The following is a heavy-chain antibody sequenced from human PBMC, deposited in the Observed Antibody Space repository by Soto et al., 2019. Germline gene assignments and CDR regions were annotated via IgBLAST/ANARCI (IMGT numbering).Heavy chain of an antibody. V-gene: IGHV3-23*01. CDR1: GFTFSSYA. CDR3: AKAMIRGVTITSLDY. CDR2: INGGGTST. D-gene: IGHD3-10*01. Sequence: GGSLRLSCAASGFTFSSYAMSWVRQAPGEGLEWVSSINGGGTSTYYADSVKGRFTISRDNSKNTMHLQMSSLRAEDTAIYYCAKAMIRGVTITSLDYWGQGTLVTVSS. J-gene: IGHJ4*02.